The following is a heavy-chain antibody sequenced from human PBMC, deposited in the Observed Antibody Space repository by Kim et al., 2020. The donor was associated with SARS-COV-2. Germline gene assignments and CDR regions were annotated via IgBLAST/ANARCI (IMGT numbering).Heavy chain of an antibody. V-gene: IGHV3-11*06. D-gene: IGHD3-22*01. J-gene: IGHJ6*02. Sequence: VKGRFTISRDNAKNSLYLQMNSLRAEDTAVYYCARERVVITTFAGYGMDVWGQGTTVTVSS. CDR3: ARERVVITTFAGYGMDV.